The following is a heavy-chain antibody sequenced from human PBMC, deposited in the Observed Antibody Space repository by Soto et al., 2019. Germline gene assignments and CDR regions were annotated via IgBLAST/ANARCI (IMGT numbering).Heavy chain of an antibody. D-gene: IGHD1-1*01. CDR3: AANWNFGLNF. V-gene: IGHV3-11*03. CDR2: ISSSLGHT. CDR1: GFDFSDFH. Sequence: GGSLRLSCVASGFDFSDFHISWVRQAPGKGLEWISYISSSLGHTDYAESVKGRFTISRDNAKSSVFLEMSDLRSDDTAVYYCAANWNFGLNFWGQGTLVTVS. J-gene: IGHJ4*02.